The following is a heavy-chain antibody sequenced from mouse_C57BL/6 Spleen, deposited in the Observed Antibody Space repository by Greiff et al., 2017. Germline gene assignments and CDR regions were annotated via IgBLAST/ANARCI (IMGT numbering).Heavy chain of an antibody. J-gene: IGHJ4*01. CDR2: INPSNGGT. D-gene: IGHD1-1*01. CDR3: ARSNSLYYYGSSFYAMDY. CDR1: GYTFTSYW. V-gene: IGHV1-53*01. Sequence: QVQLQQPGTELVKPGASVKLSCKASGYTFTSYWMHWVKQRPGQGLEWIGNINPSNGGTNYNEKFKSKATLTVDKSSSTAYMQLSSLTSEDSAVYYCARSNSLYYYGSSFYAMDYWGQGTSVTVSS.